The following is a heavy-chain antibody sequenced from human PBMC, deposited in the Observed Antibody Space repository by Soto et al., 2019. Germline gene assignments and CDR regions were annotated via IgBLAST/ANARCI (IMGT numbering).Heavy chain of an antibody. J-gene: IGHJ6*02. CDR3: ARQGFGQLHGLVDV. CDR1: GGSISSYY. CDR2: IHHSGST. D-gene: IGHD3-10*01. Sequence: PSETLSLTCTVSGGSISSYYWGWIRQPPGKGLEWIGYIHHSGSTSYNPSLKSRVTMSVDTSKNHFSLKVNSVTAADTALYYCARQGFGQLHGLVDVWGPGTTVTVSS. V-gene: IGHV4-59*08.